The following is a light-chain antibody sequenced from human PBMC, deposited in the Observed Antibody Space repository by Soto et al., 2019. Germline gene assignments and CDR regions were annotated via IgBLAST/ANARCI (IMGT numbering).Light chain of an antibody. J-gene: IGKJ1*01. CDR3: LQVNSFPRT. CDR2: DAS. Sequence: DIQRTQSPSTLSASVGDRVTITCRASQSISSWLAWYQKKPGKAPNLLIYDASALESGVPSRFSGSGSGTEFILTINSLQTEDVAIYYCLQVNSFPRTFGQGTKVDIK. V-gene: IGKV1-5*01. CDR1: QSISSW.